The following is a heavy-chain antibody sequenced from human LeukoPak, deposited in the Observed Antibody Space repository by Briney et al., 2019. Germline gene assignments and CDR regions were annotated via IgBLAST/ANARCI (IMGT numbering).Heavy chain of an antibody. Sequence: ASVKVSCKASGYTFTSYGISWVRQAPGQGLEWMGWISAYNGNTNYAQKLQGRVTMTTDTSTSTAYMELRSLRSDDTAVYYCAREVYSRGWYEDRYYGMDVWGQGTTVTVSS. CDR1: GYTFTSYG. V-gene: IGHV1-18*01. D-gene: IGHD6-19*01. J-gene: IGHJ6*02. CDR2: ISAYNGNT. CDR3: AREVYSRGWYEDRYYGMDV.